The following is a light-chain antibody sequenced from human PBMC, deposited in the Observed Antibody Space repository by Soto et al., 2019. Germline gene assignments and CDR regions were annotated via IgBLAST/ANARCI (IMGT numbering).Light chain of an antibody. CDR1: QGISSG. CDR2: AVA. Sequence: DIQMTQSPSSVSASVGVRVTITSRSSQGISSGLAWYKQRPGKAPKLLTYAVASLQSGVTSRFSGSGSGTEFTLTISSLQPEDCSSDYCQRANSFPLSFGGGSKVESK. J-gene: IGKJ4*01. V-gene: IGKV1-12*01. CDR3: QRANSFPLS.